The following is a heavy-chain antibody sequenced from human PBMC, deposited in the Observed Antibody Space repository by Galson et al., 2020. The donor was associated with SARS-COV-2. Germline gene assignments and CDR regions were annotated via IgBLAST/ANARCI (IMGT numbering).Heavy chain of an antibody. D-gene: IGHD2-2*01. V-gene: IGHV4-61*01. J-gene: IGHJ3*02. CDR3: ASRYCSSTNCLDAFDI. CDR1: GGSVSSGSYY. CDR2: IYNSGGT. Sequence: SETLSLTYTVSGGSVSSGSYYWSWIRQPPGKGLEWIGYIYNSGGTNYNPSLKSRVTISVDTSKNQFSLRLNSVTAADTAVYYCASRYCSSTNCLDAFDIWGQGTMVTVSS.